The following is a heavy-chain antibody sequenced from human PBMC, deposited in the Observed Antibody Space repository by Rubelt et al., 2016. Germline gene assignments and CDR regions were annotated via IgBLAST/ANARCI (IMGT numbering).Heavy chain of an antibody. V-gene: IGHV3-53*01. CDR2: IYSGGRT. CDR1: GFTVSSNY. D-gene: IGHD2-15*01. J-gene: IGHJ4*02. Sequence: VQLVESGGGLIQPGGSLRLSCAASGFTVSSNYMSWVRQAPGKGLEWVSVIYSGGRTYYADSVKGRFTISRDKSKNTLYLQMNSRRAEDTAVYYCAIDRYCSVGSCYSHGYWGQGTLVTVSS. CDR3: AIDRYCSVGSCYSHGY.